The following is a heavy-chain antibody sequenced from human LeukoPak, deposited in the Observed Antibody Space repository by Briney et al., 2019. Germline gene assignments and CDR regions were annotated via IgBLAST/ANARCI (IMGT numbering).Heavy chain of an antibody. V-gene: IGHV4-59*11. CDR1: GGSMTTHH. D-gene: IGHD3-10*01. Sequence: SETLSLTCTVSGGSMTTHHWNWIRQTPGKGLEWIGYVFDSGRTKENPSLKSRVTLSADTSKNQFSLKLSSVTAADTAVYYCARVSGELLIDYWGQGTLVTVSS. CDR2: VFDSGRT. CDR3: ARVSGELLIDY. J-gene: IGHJ4*02.